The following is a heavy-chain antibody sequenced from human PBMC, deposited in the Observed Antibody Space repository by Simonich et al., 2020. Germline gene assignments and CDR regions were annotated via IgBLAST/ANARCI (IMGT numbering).Heavy chain of an antibody. CDR2: RNPNEVGT. CDR1: GYTFTGFY. V-gene: IGHV1-2*02. Sequence: QVQLVQSGAEVKKPGASVKVSCKASGYTFTGFYMHGVGQAPGQGLEWRVWRNPNEVGTNYAQKLQGGVTMTRDSSISTAYMELCRLRSDDTAVYYCARGPRWTGDDAFDIWGQGTMVTVSS. CDR3: ARGPRWTGDDAFDI. J-gene: IGHJ3*02. D-gene: IGHD7-27*01.